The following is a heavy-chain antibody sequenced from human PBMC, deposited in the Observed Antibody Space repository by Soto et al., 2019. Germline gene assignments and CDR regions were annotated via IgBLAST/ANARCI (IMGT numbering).Heavy chain of an antibody. CDR2: ISPGSRYP. V-gene: IGHV3-11*06. CDR1: GFTFGDSY. J-gene: IGHJ5*01. CDR3: ARGLSSGWFDY. Sequence: QVQLVESGGGLVPPGGSLRLSCAGSGFTFGDSYMSWIRQAPGKGLEWLSYISPGSRYPAYADSVKGRFTISRDNAKKSLYLQMNSLRAEDTAVYYCARGLSSGWFDYWGQGTLVTVSA. D-gene: IGHD6-19*01.